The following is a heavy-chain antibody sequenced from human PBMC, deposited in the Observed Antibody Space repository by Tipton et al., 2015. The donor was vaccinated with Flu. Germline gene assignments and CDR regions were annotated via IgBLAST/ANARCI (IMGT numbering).Heavy chain of an antibody. CDR3: ARLSSYDVDLKNFYFED. V-gene: IGHV4-59*05. CDR1: GGSVNSYF. J-gene: IGHJ4*02. D-gene: IGHD3-10*02. CDR2: ISYSGNT. Sequence: TLSLTCTVSGGSVNSYFWSWIRQPPGKGLEWIGGISYSGNTYYNPSLKSRVVISVDTSKNQFSLKLTSVTAADTAIYYCARLSSYDVDLKNFYFEDWGQGTLVTVSS.